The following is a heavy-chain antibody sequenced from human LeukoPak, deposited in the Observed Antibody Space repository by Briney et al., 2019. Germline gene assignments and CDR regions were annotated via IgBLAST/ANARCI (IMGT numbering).Heavy chain of an antibody. CDR3: ARHRSSSTWYSPFDP. D-gene: IGHD6-13*01. J-gene: IGHJ5*02. CDR1: GGSISSYY. CDR2: ISYSGST. Sequence: KPSETLSLTCTVSGGSISSYYWSWIRQPPGKGLEWIGYISYSGSTNYNPSLKSRVTISVDTSKNQFSLKLSSVTAADTAVYYCARHRSSSTWYSPFDPWGQGTLVTVSS. V-gene: IGHV4-59*08.